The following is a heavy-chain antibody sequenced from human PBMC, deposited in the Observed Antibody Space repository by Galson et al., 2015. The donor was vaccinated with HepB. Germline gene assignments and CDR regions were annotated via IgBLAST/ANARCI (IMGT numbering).Heavy chain of an antibody. V-gene: IGHV1-18*04. CDR3: ARDPSGGWPGFYYYYGMDV. D-gene: IGHD2-15*01. J-gene: IGHJ6*04. CDR1: GYTFTSYG. Sequence: SVKVSCKASGYTFTSYGISWVRQAPGQGLEWMGWISAYNGNTNYAQKLQGRVTMTTDTSTSTAYMELRSLRSDDTAVYYCARDPSGGWPGFYYYYGMDVWGKGTTVTVSS. CDR2: ISAYNGNT.